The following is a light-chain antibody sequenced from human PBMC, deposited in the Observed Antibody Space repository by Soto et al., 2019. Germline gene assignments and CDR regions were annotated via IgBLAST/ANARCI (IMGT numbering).Light chain of an antibody. CDR3: QQSFTSPYT. J-gene: IGKJ2*01. CDR2: TTS. Sequence: DLQMTQSPSSLSASVGDRVTITCRASQTIGIYLNWYQQRPGRAPKLLVYTTSRLQSGVPSRFSGSGSGTDFTLTISSLQPEDFAAYYCQQSFTSPYTFGQGTKLDIK. V-gene: IGKV1-39*01. CDR1: QTIGIY.